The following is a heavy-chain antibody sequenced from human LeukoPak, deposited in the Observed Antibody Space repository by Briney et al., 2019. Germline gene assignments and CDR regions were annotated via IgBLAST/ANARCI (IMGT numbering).Heavy chain of an antibody. V-gene: IGHV1-69*04. CDR3: ARGIHSGSSGPYYFDY. Sequence: ASVKVSCKASGGTFSSYAISWVRQAPGQGLEWMGRIIPILGIANYAQKFQGRVTMTTDTSTSTAYMELRSLTCDDTAVYYCARGIHSGSSGPYYFDYWGQGTLVTVSS. CDR1: GGTFSSYA. CDR2: IIPILGIA. J-gene: IGHJ4*02. D-gene: IGHD1-26*01.